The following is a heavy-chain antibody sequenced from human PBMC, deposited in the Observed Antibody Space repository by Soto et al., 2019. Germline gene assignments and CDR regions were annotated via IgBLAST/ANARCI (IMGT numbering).Heavy chain of an antibody. Sequence: GGSLRLSCAASGFTFSSYAMSWVRQAPGKGLEWVSAISCSGGSTYYADSVKGRFTISRDNSKDTLYLQMKSLRAEDTAVDYCARYCGSTSCRQDAFDIWGQGTMVTVSS. CDR2: ISCSGGST. J-gene: IGHJ3*02. V-gene: IGHV3-23*01. CDR1: GFTFSSYA. D-gene: IGHD2-2*01. CDR3: ARYCGSTSCRQDAFDI.